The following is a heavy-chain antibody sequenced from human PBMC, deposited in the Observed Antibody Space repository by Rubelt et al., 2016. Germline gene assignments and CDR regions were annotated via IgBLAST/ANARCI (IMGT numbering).Heavy chain of an antibody. J-gene: IGHJ6*02. Sequence: QVTLRESGPALVKPTQTLTLTCTFSGFSLSTSGMCVSWLRQPPGKALEWLALIDWDDDKYYSTSLKTRLTISKDTYNNQVVLTMTNMDPVDTATYYCARILLPDYYDSSGGMDVWGQGTTVTVSS. D-gene: IGHD3-22*01. V-gene: IGHV2-70*01. CDR3: ARILLPDYYDSSGGMDV. CDR1: GFSLSTSGMC. CDR2: IDWDDDK.